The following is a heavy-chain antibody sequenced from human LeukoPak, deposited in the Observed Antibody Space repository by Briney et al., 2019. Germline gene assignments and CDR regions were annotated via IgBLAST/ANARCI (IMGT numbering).Heavy chain of an antibody. J-gene: IGHJ4*02. V-gene: IGHV3-21*01. CDR1: GFTFSSYS. D-gene: IGHD4-23*01. CDR3: AKVDRTVVTTSLDY. CDR2: ISSSSSYI. Sequence: GGSLRLSCAASGFTFSSYSMNWVRQAPGRGVEWVSSISSSSSYIYYADSVKGRFTISRDNAKNSLYLQMNSLRAEDTAVYYCAKVDRTVVTTSLDYWGQGTLVTVSS.